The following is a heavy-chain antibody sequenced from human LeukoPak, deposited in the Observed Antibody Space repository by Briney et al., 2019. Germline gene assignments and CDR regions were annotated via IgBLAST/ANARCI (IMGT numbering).Heavy chain of an antibody. CDR1: GLTFSNYC. J-gene: IGHJ4*02. V-gene: IGHV3-7*01. CDR2: XKKDGSEX. Sequence: GGSLRLSCVVSGLTFSNYCMTWVXQAPGXXXXXXXXXKKDGSEXXXXXXXXXXXXXSRDXXXXXXYXQMXSLSGEDTAVYYCTRGGASTSYYWFYWGQGTLVTVSS. CDR3: TRGGASTSYYWFY. D-gene: IGHD2-8*01.